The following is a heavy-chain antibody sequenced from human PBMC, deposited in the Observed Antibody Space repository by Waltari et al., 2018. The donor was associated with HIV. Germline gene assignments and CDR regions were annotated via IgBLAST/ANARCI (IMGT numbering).Heavy chain of an antibody. CDR2: IRYDGSNK. V-gene: IGHV3-30*02. CDR1: GLTFSSYG. J-gene: IGHJ5*02. Sequence: QVQLVESGGGVVQPGGSLRLSCAASGLTFSSYGKTWFREAPGKGLEGVAFIRYDGSNKYYADSVKGRFTISRDNSKNTLYLQMNSLRAEDTAVYYCAKDRGPWGQGTLVTVSS. CDR3: AKDRGP.